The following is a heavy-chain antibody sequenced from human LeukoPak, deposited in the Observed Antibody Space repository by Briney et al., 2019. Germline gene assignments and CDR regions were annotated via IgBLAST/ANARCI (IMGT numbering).Heavy chain of an antibody. J-gene: IGHJ6*03. V-gene: IGHV1-18*01. D-gene: IGHD6-6*01. Sequence: GASVKVSCKASGYTFTSYGISWVRQAPGQGLEWMGWISAYNGNTNYAQKLQGRVTMTTDTSTSTAYMELRSLRSDDTAVYYCARDWVAARPQAPDYYYYYMDVWGKGTTVTVSS. CDR1: GYTFTSYG. CDR3: ARDWVAARPQAPDYYYYYMDV. CDR2: ISAYNGNT.